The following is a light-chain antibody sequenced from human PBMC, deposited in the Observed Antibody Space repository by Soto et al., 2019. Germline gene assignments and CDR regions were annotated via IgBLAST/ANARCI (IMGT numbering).Light chain of an antibody. J-gene: IGKJ4*01. Sequence: EIVMTQSPGTLSVSPGERATLFCRASQSVRSSLAWYQQKPGQAPRLFIYDASTRATGIPARFSGSGSGTVFTLTISSLEPGDFAVYYCQLRSDWPPELTFGGGTKVDIK. CDR2: DAS. V-gene: IGKV3-11*01. CDR1: QSVRSS. CDR3: QLRSDWPPELT.